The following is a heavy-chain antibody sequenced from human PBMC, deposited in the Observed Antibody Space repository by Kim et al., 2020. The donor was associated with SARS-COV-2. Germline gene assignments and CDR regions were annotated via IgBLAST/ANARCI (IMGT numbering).Heavy chain of an antibody. CDR1: GFTFSSHP. CDR3: ARDRCLPGATCHYYYGVDV. V-gene: IGHV3-30-3*01. D-gene: IGHD2-2*01. J-gene: IGHJ6*02. CDR2: VAYDGTNK. Sequence: GGSLRLSCAASGFTFSSHPMHWVRQAPGKGLEWVAAVAYDGTNKYYADFVEGRFTISRDNSRNTLYLQMHSLRIEDTAMYYCARDRCLPGATCHYYYGVDVGGQGPTVTVS.